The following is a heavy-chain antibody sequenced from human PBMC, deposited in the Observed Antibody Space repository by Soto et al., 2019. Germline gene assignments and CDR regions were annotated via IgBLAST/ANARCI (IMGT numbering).Heavy chain of an antibody. J-gene: IGHJ4*02. CDR3: ARDRGWSLFDY. V-gene: IGHV3-74*01. CDR2: TNSDGSDT. Sequence: EVQVVESGGGLVQPGGSLRLSCAASGFTFSSYWMYWVRQAPGKGLVWVSRTNSDGSDTSYADSVKGRFTISRDNAKNTLYLQMNSLRAEDTAVYYCARDRGWSLFDYWGQGTLVTVSS. CDR1: GFTFSSYW. D-gene: IGHD6-19*01.